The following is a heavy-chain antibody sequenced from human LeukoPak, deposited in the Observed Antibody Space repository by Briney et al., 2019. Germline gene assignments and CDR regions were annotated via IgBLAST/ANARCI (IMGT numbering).Heavy chain of an antibody. CDR1: GYTFTGYY. V-gene: IGHV1-2*06. CDR2: INPNSGGT. J-gene: IGHJ5*02. D-gene: IGHD2-2*01. CDR3: ARDRGSTSGYGFDP. Sequence: ASVKVSCKASGYTFTGYYMHWVRQAPGQGLEWMGRINPNSGGTNYAQKFQGRVTMTRDTSTSTVYMELSSLRSEDTAVYYCARDRGSTSGYGFDPWGQGTLVTVSS.